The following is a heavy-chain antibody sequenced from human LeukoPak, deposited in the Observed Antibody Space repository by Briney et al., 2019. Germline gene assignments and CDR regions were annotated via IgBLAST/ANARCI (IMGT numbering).Heavy chain of an antibody. V-gene: IGHV6-1*01. D-gene: IGHD6-19*01. CDR2: TYYRSKWYN. CDR1: GDSVSSNSAA. Sequence: SQTLSLTCAISGDSVSSNSAAWNWIRRSPSRGLEWLGRTYYRSKWYNDYAVSVKSRITINPDTSKNQFSLQLDSVTPEDTAVYYCAREWSSGWFYYYYYYYMDVWGKGTTVTVSS. J-gene: IGHJ6*03. CDR3: AREWSSGWFYYYYYYYMDV.